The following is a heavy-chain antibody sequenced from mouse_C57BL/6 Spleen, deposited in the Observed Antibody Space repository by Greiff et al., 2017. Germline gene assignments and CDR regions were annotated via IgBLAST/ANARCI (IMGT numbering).Heavy chain of an antibody. Sequence: VQLQQSGAELARPGASVKLSCKASGYTFTSYGISWVKQRTGQGLEWIGEIYPRSGNTYYNEKFKGKATLTADKSSSTAYMELRSLTSEDSAVYFCARGDDYDYDGTWFAYWGQGTLVTVSA. CDR2: IYPRSGNT. J-gene: IGHJ3*01. D-gene: IGHD2-4*01. V-gene: IGHV1-81*01. CDR1: GYTFTSYG. CDR3: ARGDDYDYDGTWFAY.